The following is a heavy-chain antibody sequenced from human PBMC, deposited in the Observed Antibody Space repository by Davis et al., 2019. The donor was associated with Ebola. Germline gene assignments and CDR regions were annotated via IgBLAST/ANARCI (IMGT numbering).Heavy chain of an antibody. CDR2: ISSFNSYI. J-gene: IGHJ4*02. CDR3: ARGMTTVVENDY. CDR1: GFSFNYYT. V-gene: IGHV3-21*01. D-gene: IGHD4-23*01. Sequence: GGSLRLSCAASGFSFNYYTMNWVRQAPGKGLEWVSSISSFNSYIYYAGSVKGRFTISRDNDKNSLYLQMDSLRVEDTAVYYCARGMTTVVENDYWGQGTLVTVSS.